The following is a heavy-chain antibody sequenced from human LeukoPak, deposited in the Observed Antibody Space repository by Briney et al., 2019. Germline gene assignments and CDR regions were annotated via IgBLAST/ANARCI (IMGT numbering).Heavy chain of an antibody. CDR1: GGSFSGYY. D-gene: IGHD2-15*01. J-gene: IGHJ4*02. CDR3: ARTSYCSGGSCRLQLIDY. CDR2: INHSGST. Sequence: TSETLSLTCAVYGGSFSGYYWSWIRQPPGKGLEWIGEINHSGSTNYDPSLKSRVTISVDTSKNQFSLKLSSVTAAGTAVYYCARTSYCSGGSCRLQLIDYWGQGTLVTVSS. V-gene: IGHV4-34*01.